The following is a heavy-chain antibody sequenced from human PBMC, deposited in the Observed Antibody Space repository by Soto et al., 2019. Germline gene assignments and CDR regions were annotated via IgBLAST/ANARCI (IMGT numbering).Heavy chain of an antibody. CDR2: INGNKGNT. CDR1: VYSFTGYA. J-gene: IGHJ4*02. CDR3: ARANQFLEGLLTSYFDI. V-gene: IGHV1-3*01. Sequence: HVNLVQSGAEVRKPGASVKVSCNASVYSFTGYAMQWVRRAPGQGLEWMGWINGNKGNTKYAQQFQGRVNFTRDTSANTAYMEMRSLRSEDTAVYYCARANQFLEGLLTSYFDIWGQGTLVTVSS. D-gene: IGHD3-3*01.